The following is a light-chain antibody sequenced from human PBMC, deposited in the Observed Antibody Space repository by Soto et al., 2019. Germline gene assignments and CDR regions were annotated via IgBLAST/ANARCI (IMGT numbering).Light chain of an antibody. CDR1: QTISSW. CDR2: KAS. J-gene: IGKJ5*01. CDR3: QQRGET. Sequence: EIQMTLSPATLSGSVGDRVTITCRASQTISSWLAWYQQKPGKAPKLLIYKASTLASGVPSRFSGSGSGTEFTLTISSLQPDDFAVYYCQQRGETFGPGTRLEIK. V-gene: IGKV1-5*03.